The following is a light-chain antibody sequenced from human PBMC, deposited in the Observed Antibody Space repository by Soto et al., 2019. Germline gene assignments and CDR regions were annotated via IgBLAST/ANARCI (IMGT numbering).Light chain of an antibody. V-gene: IGLV1-51*01. CDR1: SSNIGNNY. Sequence: QSVLTQPPSVSAAPGQKVTISCSASSSNIGNNYVSWYQQLPGTAPKLLIYDNNKRPSGIPDRFSGSKSGTSATLGITGLQTGDEADYYCGTWDSSLSAVFGTGTKLTVL. CDR2: DNN. CDR3: GTWDSSLSAV. J-gene: IGLJ1*01.